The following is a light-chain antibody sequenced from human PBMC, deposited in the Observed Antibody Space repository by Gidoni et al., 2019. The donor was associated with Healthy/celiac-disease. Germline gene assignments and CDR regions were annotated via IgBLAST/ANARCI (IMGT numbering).Light chain of an antibody. CDR2: GAS. CDR1: QSVSSN. J-gene: IGKJ1*01. CDR3: QQYNNWWT. V-gene: IGKV3-15*01. Sequence: EIVMTQSPATLSVSPGERATLSCRASQSVSSNFAWYQQKPGQAPRLLIYGASTRATGIPARFRGSGSGTEFTLTISSLQSEDFAVYYCQQYNNWWTFGQGTKVEIK.